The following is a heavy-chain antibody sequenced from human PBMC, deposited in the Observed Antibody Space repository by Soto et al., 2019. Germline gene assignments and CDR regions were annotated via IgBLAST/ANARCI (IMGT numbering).Heavy chain of an antibody. J-gene: IGHJ4*02. V-gene: IGHV1-2*02. CDR3: ARDVERGYRDGEVGYFDY. Sequence: QVQLVQSGAEVKKPGASVKVSCKASGYTFTGYYMHWVRQAPGQGLEWMGWINPNSGGTNYAQKFQGRVTMTRDTSISTAYMELGRLRSDDTAVYYCARDVERGYRDGEVGYFDYWGQGTLVTVSS. D-gene: IGHD5-18*01. CDR1: GYTFTGYY. CDR2: INPNSGGT.